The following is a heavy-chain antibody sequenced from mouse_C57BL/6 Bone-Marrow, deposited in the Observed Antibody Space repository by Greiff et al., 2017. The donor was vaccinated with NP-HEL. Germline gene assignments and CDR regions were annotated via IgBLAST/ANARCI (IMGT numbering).Heavy chain of an antibody. CDR1: GYTFTSYW. D-gene: IGHD1-1*02. Sequence: QVQLQQPGAELVRPGSSVKLSCKASGYTFTSYWMHWVKQRPIQGLEWIGNIDPSDSETHYNQKFKDKATLTVDKSSSTAYMQLSSLTSEDSAVYYCAREGTMSYYFDYWGQGTTLTVSA. CDR3: AREGTMSYYFDY. J-gene: IGHJ2*01. V-gene: IGHV1-52*01. CDR2: IDPSDSET.